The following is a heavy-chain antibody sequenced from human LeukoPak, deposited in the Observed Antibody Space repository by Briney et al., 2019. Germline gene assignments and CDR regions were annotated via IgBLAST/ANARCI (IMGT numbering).Heavy chain of an antibody. D-gene: IGHD3-22*01. V-gene: IGHV3-48*01. CDR3: ARDSSGYHDNWFDP. CDR2: ISSSSSTI. CDR1: GFTFSSYS. J-gene: IGHJ5*02. Sequence: GGSLRLSCAASGFTFSSYSMNWVRQAPGKGLEWVSYISSSSSTIYYADSVKGRFNISRDNAKNSLYLQMNSLRAEDTAVYYCARDSSGYHDNWFDPWGQGTLVTVSS.